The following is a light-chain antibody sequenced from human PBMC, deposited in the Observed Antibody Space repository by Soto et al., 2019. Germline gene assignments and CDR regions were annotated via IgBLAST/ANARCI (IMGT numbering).Light chain of an antibody. Sequence: EIVLTQSPGTLSLSPGERATLSCRASQSIASTYLAWYQQKPGKAPRLLIYGASSRATGIPDRFSGSGSWTDFTLTINSVEPEDVALYYGQQYGSSPYTFGQGTKLEVK. J-gene: IGKJ2*01. CDR1: QSIASTY. CDR3: QQYGSSPYT. V-gene: IGKV3-20*01. CDR2: GAS.